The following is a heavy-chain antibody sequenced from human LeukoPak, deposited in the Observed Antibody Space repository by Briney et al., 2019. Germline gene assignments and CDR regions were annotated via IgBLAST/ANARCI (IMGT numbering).Heavy chain of an antibody. Sequence: PSETLSLTCTVSGGSISSYYWTWIRQPAGKGLEWIGRIYTTGSTNYNPSLNSRVTMSVDTSKNQFSLKLSSVTAADTAVYYCARSAAGVYYYYYGMDVWGQGTTVTVSS. CDR1: GGSISSYY. CDR3: ARSAAGVYYYYYGMDV. V-gene: IGHV4-4*07. D-gene: IGHD6-13*01. CDR2: IYTTGST. J-gene: IGHJ6*02.